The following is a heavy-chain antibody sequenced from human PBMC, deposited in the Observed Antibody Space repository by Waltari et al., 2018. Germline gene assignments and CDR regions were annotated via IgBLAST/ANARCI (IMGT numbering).Heavy chain of an antibody. Sequence: EVQLVVSGGGLVQPGGSLRLTCAASGFTYSMYWIHRVSQAPGKGLVWVSRSNSDGSSTSYADSVKGRFTIAKDNAKNTVYLQMNSLRAEDTAIYYCARGARRTTVTTGWWYFDLWGRGTLVTVSS. V-gene: IGHV3-74*01. CDR3: ARGARRTTVTTGWWYFDL. D-gene: IGHD4-17*01. J-gene: IGHJ2*01. CDR2: SNSDGSST. CDR1: GFTYSMYW.